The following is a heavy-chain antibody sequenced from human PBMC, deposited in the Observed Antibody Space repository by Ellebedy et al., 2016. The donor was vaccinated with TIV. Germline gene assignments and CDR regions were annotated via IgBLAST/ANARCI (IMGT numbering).Heavy chain of an antibody. CDR1: GGSFSSGGYY. Sequence: MPSETLSLTCTVSGGSFSSGGYYWSWIRQHPGKGLEWIGYIYYSGSTYYNPSLKSRGNISLDTSKNQFSLKLSSVTAADTAVYYCEREIYYGSGIDYWGQGTLVTVSS. D-gene: IGHD3-10*01. J-gene: IGHJ4*02. CDR2: IYYSGST. V-gene: IGHV4-31*03. CDR3: EREIYYGSGIDY.